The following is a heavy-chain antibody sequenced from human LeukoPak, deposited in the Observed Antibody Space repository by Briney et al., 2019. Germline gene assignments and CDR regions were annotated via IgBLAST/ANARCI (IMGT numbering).Heavy chain of an antibody. CDR1: GGSISSYY. V-gene: IGHV4-59*01. J-gene: IGHJ6*02. CDR2: IYYSGSN. Sequence: PSETLSLTCTVSGGSISSYYWSWIRQPPGKGLEWIGYIYYSGSNNYNPSLKSRVPISVDTSKNQFSLKLSSVTAADTAVYYCARDRGAVAGMDYYYGMDVWGQGTTVTVSS. CDR3: ARDRGAVAGMDYYYGMDV. D-gene: IGHD6-19*01.